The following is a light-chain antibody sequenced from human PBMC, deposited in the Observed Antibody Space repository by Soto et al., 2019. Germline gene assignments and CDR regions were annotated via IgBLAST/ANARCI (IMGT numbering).Light chain of an antibody. CDR1: NSDVGGYDF. J-gene: IGLJ2*01. V-gene: IGLV2-8*01. CDR3: SSFAVGNILV. CDR2: EVI. Sequence: QSALTQPPSASGSPGQSVTISCAGTNSDVGGYDFVSWYQQHPGKAPKLIIYEVIKRPSGVPDRFSASKSGNTASLTVAGLQAEDEALYYCSSFAVGNILVFGGGTKLTVL.